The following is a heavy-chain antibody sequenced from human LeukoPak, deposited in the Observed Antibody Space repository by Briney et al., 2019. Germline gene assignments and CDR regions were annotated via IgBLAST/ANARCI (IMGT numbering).Heavy chain of an antibody. CDR2: INHSGST. CDR3: ARRLIAYYDSSGYGRYFDY. J-gene: IGHJ4*02. CDR1: GVSFSGYY. Sequence: PSETLSLTCAVYGVSFSGYYWSWIRQPPGKGLEWIGEINHSGSTNYNPSLKSRVTISVDTSKNQFSLKLSSVTAADTAVYYCARRLIAYYDSSGYGRYFDYWGQGTLVTVSS. V-gene: IGHV4-34*01. D-gene: IGHD3-22*01.